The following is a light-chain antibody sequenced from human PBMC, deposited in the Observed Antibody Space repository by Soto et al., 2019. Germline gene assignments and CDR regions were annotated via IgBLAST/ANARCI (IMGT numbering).Light chain of an antibody. CDR1: SSNIGSNT. Sequence: QAVVTQPPSASGTPGQRVTISCSGSSSNIGSNTVNWYQQFPGTAPKLLFYSSDQRPSGVPDRFSGSKSGTSASLAISGLQSEDEADYYCAAWDDTLNGWVFGGGTKLKVL. J-gene: IGLJ3*02. CDR3: AAWDDTLNGWV. CDR2: SSD. V-gene: IGLV1-44*01.